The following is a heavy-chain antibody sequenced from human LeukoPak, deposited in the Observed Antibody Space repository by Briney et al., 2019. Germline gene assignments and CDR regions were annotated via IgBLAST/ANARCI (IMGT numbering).Heavy chain of an antibody. D-gene: IGHD2-2*01. J-gene: IGHJ4*02. V-gene: IGHV5-10-1*01. CDR3: ARLGLGYCSGTSCYFLDS. Sequence: GESLRISCKGSGYSFTNYWITWVRQMPGKGLEWIGRIDPSDSYTNYSPSFQGHVTISADKSISTAYAQWSSLKASDTAMYYCARLGLGYCSGTSCYFLDSWGQGTLVTVSS. CDR2: IDPSDSYT. CDR1: GYSFTNYW.